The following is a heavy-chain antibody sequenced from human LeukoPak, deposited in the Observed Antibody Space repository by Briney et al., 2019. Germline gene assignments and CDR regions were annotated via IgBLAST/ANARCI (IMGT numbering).Heavy chain of an antibody. CDR1: GFSVTDNY. Sequence: GGSLRLSCAVSGFSVTDNYMSWVRQAPGKGLEWVSVFYVGGATYYADSVKGRFTISRDNSENTLYLQMKSLRAEDTAVYYCARGDGYNFFDYWGQGTLVTVSS. J-gene: IGHJ4*02. D-gene: IGHD5-24*01. V-gene: IGHV3-53*01. CDR2: FYVGGAT. CDR3: ARGDGYNFFDY.